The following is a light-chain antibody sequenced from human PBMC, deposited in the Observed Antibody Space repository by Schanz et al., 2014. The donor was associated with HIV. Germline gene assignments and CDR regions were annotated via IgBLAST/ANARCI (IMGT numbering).Light chain of an antibody. Sequence: QSALTQPASVSGSPGQSITISCTGTSSDVGYYNYVSWYQQHPGKAPKLMIYDVTKRPSGVPDRFSGSKSGNTASLTISGLQAEDEADYYCCSFAGTIWVFGGGTKLTVL. CDR2: DVT. V-gene: IGLV2-14*03. CDR1: SSDVGYYNY. CDR3: CSFAGTIWV. J-gene: IGLJ3*02.